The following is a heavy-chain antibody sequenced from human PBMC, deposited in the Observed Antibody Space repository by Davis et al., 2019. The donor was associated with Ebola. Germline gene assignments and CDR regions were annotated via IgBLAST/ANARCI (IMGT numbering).Heavy chain of an antibody. Sequence: PGGSLRLSCTVSGGSISSYYWSWIRQPPGKGLEWIGYIYYSGSTNYNPSLKSRVTISVDTSKNQFSLKLSSVTAADTAVYYCARDQVVGDSGWFDPWGQGTLVTVSS. CDR2: IYYSGST. D-gene: IGHD1-26*01. CDR1: GGSISSYY. V-gene: IGHV4-59*01. CDR3: ARDQVVGDSGWFDP. J-gene: IGHJ5*02.